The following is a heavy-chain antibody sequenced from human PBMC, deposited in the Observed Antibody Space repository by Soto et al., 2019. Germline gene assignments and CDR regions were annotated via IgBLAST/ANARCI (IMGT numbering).Heavy chain of an antibody. CDR2: FRDTGDKT. D-gene: IGHD3-10*01. V-gene: IGHV3-23*01. CDR3: AKGPHPGAFSV. J-gene: IGHJ3*01. Sequence: EVQLLESGGGLVQPGGSLRLSCAASGFSFSSYAISWVRQAPGRGLEWVSTFRDTGDKTYYADSVKGRFTVSRDISQNTWYLQINGLAPDDTAIFNCAKGPHPGAFSVWGQGTMVTASS. CDR1: GFSFSSYA.